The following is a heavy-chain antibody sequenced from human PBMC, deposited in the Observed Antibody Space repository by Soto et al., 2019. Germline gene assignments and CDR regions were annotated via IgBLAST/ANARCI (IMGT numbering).Heavy chain of an antibody. Sequence: EVLLVESGGGLVQPGGSLRLSCAASGFTLSHSWMNWVRRTPGKGLEWVANINPDGSNQYYVDSVKGRFTISKDNAKNSLYLQMVSLRGEDTAIYHCTRVATGGTPDNWGQGTLVTVSS. CDR2: INPDGSNQ. J-gene: IGHJ4*02. V-gene: IGHV3-7*01. CDR1: GFTLSHSW. CDR3: TRVATGGTPDN. D-gene: IGHD3-16*01.